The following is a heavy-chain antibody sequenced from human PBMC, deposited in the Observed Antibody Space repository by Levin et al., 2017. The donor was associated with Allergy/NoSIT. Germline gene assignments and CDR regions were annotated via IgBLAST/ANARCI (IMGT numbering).Heavy chain of an antibody. CDR3: AKSYCTSTSCYPTDV. V-gene: IGHV3-23*01. CDR2: ISGSGGTT. J-gene: IGHJ6*04. D-gene: IGHD2-2*01. CDR1: GFTFSIYA. Sequence: PGGSLRLSCAASGFTFSIYAMSWVRQAPGKGLEWVSAISGSGGTTYYPDSVKGRFTISRDNSKNTLYLQMNSLRAEDTAVYYCAKSYCTSTSCYPTDVWGKGTTVTVSS.